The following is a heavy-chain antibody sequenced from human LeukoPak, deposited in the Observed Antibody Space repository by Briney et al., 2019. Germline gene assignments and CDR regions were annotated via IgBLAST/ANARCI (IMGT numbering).Heavy chain of an antibody. CDR2: ISSSGSTI. CDR1: GFTFSSYE. Sequence: GGSLRLSCAASGFTFSSYEMNWVRQAPGKGLEWVSYISSSGSTIYYADSVKGRFTISRDNAKNSLYLQMNSLRAEDTAVYYCARGFTVVTPVDYWGQGTLVTVSS. V-gene: IGHV3-48*03. CDR3: ARGFTVVTPVDY. J-gene: IGHJ4*02. D-gene: IGHD4-23*01.